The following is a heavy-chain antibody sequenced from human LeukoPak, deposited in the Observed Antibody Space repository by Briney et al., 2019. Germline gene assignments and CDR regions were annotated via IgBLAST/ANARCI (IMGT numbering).Heavy chain of an antibody. Sequence: GGSLRLSCAASGFTFSSYAMSWVRQTPGKGLEWVPVISGSGRSTYYADSVKGRFTISRDNSKNTLYLQMNSLRAEDTAVYYCAKDGDIVVVPADKIGPPFDYWGQGTLVTVSS. CDR2: ISGSGRST. V-gene: IGHV3-23*01. CDR3: AKDGDIVVVPADKIGPPFDY. CDR1: GFTFSSYA. J-gene: IGHJ4*02. D-gene: IGHD2-2*01.